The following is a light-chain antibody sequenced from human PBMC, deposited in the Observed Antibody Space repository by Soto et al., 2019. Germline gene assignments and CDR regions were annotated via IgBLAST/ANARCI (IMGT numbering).Light chain of an antibody. J-gene: IGLJ2*01. V-gene: IGLV2-14*01. Sequence: QSALTQPASVSGSPGQSITISCTGTSSDVGDYNYVSWYQQHPGKAPKLMIYEVSHRLSGVSNRFSGSKSRYTASLTISGLQDEDEADFYCSSYISSLILVFGGGTNLTVL. CDR2: EVS. CDR3: SSYISSLILV. CDR1: SSDVGDYNY.